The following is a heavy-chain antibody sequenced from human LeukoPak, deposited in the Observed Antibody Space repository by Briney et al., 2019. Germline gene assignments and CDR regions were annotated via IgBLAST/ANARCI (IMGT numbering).Heavy chain of an antibody. V-gene: IGHV3-30*04. CDR1: GFTFSSYA. CDR2: ISYDGSNK. D-gene: IGHD6-19*01. Sequence: GFLRLSCAASGFTFSSYAMHWVRQAPGKGLEWVAVISYDGSNKYYADSVKGRFTISRDNSKNTLYLQMNSLRAEDTAMYDCARAGGSGWYYFDYWGQGTLVTVSS. J-gene: IGHJ4*02. CDR3: ARAGGSGWYYFDY.